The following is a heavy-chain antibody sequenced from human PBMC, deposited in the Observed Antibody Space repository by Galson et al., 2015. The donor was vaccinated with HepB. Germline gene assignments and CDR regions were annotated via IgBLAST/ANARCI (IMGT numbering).Heavy chain of an antibody. CDR3: ARGYRPAYYYYGMDV. D-gene: IGHD4-11*01. J-gene: IGHJ6*02. CDR2: IIPIFGTA. V-gene: IGHV1-69*13. CDR1: GGTFSSYA. Sequence: SVKVSCKASGGTFSSYAISWVRQAPGQGLEWMGGIIPIFGTANYAQKFQGRVTITADESTSTAYMELSSLRSEDTAVYYGARGYRPAYYYYGMDVWGQGTTVTVSS.